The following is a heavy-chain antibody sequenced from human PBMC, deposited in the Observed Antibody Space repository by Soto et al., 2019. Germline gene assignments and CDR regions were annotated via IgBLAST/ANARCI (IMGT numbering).Heavy chain of an antibody. Sequence: SETLSLTCTVSGGSISSYSWRWILQPPGKGLEWIGYIYYSGSTNYNPSLKSRVTISVDTSKNQFSLKLSSVTAADTAVYYCARDGLDCSGGSCYQILFDYWGQGTLVTVS. D-gene: IGHD2-15*01. CDR3: ARDGLDCSGGSCYQILFDY. CDR2: IYYSGST. V-gene: IGHV4-59*01. CDR1: GGSISSYS. J-gene: IGHJ4*02.